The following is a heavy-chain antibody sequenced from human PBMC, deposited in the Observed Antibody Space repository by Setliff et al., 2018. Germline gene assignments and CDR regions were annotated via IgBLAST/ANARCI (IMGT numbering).Heavy chain of an antibody. CDR2: I. J-gene: IGHJ5*02. Sequence: PSETLSLTCSVSGASISTTYYYWDWIRQSPEKGLEWIGTIYNPSVKSRVTISVDKSKNQFSLSLRSVTAADTAIYYCARDTSSDWAAWFDPWSQGILVTVSS. V-gene: IGHV4-39*07. CDR1: GASISTTYYY. CDR3: ARDTSSDWAAWFDP. D-gene: IGHD3-22*01.